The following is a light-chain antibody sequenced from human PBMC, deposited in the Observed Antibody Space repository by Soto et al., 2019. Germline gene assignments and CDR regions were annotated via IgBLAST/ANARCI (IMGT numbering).Light chain of an antibody. J-gene: IGLJ2*01. CDR1: SSDVGYHSH. CDR3: SSCASGDTLI. Sequence: QSALTQPASVSGSPGQSIAISCIGTSSDVGYHSHVSWYQQHPGKAPRLIIYDVSSRPSGVSDRFSGSKSCNTASLTISGLQAEDEADYHCSSCASGDTLIFGGGTKLTVL. CDR2: DVS. V-gene: IGLV2-14*01.